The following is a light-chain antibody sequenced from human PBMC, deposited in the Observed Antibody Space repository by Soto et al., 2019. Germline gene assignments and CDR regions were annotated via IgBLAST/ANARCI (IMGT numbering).Light chain of an antibody. Sequence: QSALTQPASVSGSPGQSIAISCTGSSSDIGAYNYVSWYQHHPGKAPKLIIYDLTSRPSGVSSRFSGAKSGNAASLIISGLQPEDEADYFCASYTDYNPLVIFGGGTQLTVL. V-gene: IGLV2-14*01. J-gene: IGLJ2*01. CDR1: SSDIGAYNY. CDR2: DLT. CDR3: ASYTDYNPLVI.